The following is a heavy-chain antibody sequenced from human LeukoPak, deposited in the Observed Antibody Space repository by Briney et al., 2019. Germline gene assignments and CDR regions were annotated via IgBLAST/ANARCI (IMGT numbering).Heavy chain of an antibody. CDR1: GGTFSSYA. J-gene: IGHJ4*02. V-gene: IGHV1-46*01. D-gene: IGHD5-12*01. CDR3: ARGLKPPWDSTDYHD. CDR2: INPSGGST. Sequence: GASVKVSCKASGGTFSSYAISWVRQAPGQGLEWMGIINPSGGSTSYAQKFQGRVTMARDTSTSTVYMELSSLRSEDTAVYYCARGLKPPWDSTDYHDWGQGTLVTVSS.